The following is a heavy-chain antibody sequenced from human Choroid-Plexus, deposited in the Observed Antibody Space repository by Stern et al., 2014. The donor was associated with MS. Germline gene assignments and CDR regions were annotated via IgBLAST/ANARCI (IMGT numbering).Heavy chain of an antibody. CDR3: AKDRQYLTYFFDH. Sequence: VQLVESGGGVVQPGRPLRLSCVASGFTFGSCAMHWVRQAPGKGLEWGAGVSYDGSNKYYADSVKGRFTISRDNSQNTLYIQMSSLRPEDTAVYYCAKDRQYLTYFFDHWRQGSLVTVSS. J-gene: IGHJ5*02. CDR2: VSYDGSNK. CDR1: GFTFGSCA. V-gene: IGHV3-30*18. D-gene: IGHD2/OR15-2a*01.